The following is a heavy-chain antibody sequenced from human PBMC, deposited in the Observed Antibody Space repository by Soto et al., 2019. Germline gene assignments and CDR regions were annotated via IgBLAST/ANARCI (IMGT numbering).Heavy chain of an antibody. CDR3: ARGGRFIAEDGPHDY. CDR2: INPNSGGT. V-gene: IGHV1-2*02. Sequence: ASVKVSCKASGYTFTGYYMHWVRQAPGQGLEWMGWINPNSGGTNYAQKFQGRVTMTRDTSISTAYMELSRLRSDDTAVYYCARGGRFIAEDGPHDYWGQGTLVTVSS. J-gene: IGHJ4*02. D-gene: IGHD6-13*01. CDR1: GYTFTGYY.